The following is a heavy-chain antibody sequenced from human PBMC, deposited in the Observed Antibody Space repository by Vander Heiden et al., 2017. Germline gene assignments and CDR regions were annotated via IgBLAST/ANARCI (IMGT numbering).Heavy chain of an antibody. CDR1: GFTFSSYS. CDR3: ARIRYCSGGSCHYYFDY. Sequence: EVQLVESGGGLVKPGGSLRLSCAASGFTFSSYSMNWVRPAPGKGLEWVSSISSSSSYIYYADSVKGRVTISRDNAKNSLYLQMNSLRAEDTAVYYCARIRYCSGGSCHYYFDYWGQGTLVTVSS. J-gene: IGHJ4*02. D-gene: IGHD2-15*01. CDR2: ISSSSSYI. V-gene: IGHV3-21*01.